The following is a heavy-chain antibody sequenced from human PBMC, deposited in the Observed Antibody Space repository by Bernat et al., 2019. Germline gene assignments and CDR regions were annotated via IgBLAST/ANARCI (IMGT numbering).Heavy chain of an antibody. CDR1: GGSMRSYY. CDR3: ARDNWSRSSYDRVDP. CDR2: IYYSGST. J-gene: IGHJ5*02. Sequence: QVQLQESGPGLVRPSETLSLTCTVSGGSMRSYYRSWIRQAPGKGLEWIGYIYYSGSTNYNPSLKSRVTISVDTSKNQFYLKLSSVTAADTAVYYCARDNWSRSSYDRVDPWGQGTLVTVSS. V-gene: IGHV4-59*01. D-gene: IGHD2-2*01.